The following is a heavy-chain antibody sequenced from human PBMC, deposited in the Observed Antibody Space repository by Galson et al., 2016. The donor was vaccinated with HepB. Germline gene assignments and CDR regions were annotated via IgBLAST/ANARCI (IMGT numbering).Heavy chain of an antibody. Sequence: TLSLTCTVSGGSISSGGYYWSWIRQHPGKGLEWIGYIYHSGSTYYNPSLKSRASISVDTSKNQFSLRLSSVTAADTAVYYCARDRSSGSGSFGYWGQGTLVTVSS. D-gene: IGHD3-10*01. V-gene: IGHV4-31*03. J-gene: IGHJ4*02. CDR3: ARDRSSGSGSFGY. CDR2: IYHSGST. CDR1: GGSISSGGYY.